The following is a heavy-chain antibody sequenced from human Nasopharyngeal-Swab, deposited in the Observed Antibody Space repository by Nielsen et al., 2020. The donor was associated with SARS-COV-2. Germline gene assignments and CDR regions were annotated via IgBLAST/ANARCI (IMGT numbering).Heavy chain of an antibody. CDR1: GFTFNDYA. CDR3: AKGRSISAAGSAWYDH. D-gene: IGHD6-13*01. J-gene: IGHJ5*02. Sequence: GESLKISCAGSGFTFNDYAITWVRQAPGKGLEWVSSITGSGSKIYYADSARGRFVISRDNANNMVFLQMNDLRAEDTAVYYCAKGRSISAAGSAWYDHWGQGTLVTVSS. CDR2: ITGSGSKI. V-gene: IGHV3-23*01.